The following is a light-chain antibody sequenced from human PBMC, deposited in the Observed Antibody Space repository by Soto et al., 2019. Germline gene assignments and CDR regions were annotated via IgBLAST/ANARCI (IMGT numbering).Light chain of an antibody. Sequence: IVMTQSPATLSVSPGDEVTLSCRASENVGTNLAWYQQKPGQAPRLLIYGSSTRATGIPATFSGSGSGTEFALTSSSLQSEESAIYYCQQYDTWGLSFGGGTKVEIK. CDR3: QQYDTWGLS. J-gene: IGKJ4*01. CDR2: GSS. CDR1: ENVGTN. V-gene: IGKV3D-15*01.